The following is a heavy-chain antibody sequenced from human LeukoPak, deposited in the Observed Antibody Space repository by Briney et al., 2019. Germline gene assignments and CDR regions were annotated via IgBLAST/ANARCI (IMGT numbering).Heavy chain of an antibody. J-gene: IGHJ3*02. CDR2: IKEDGSTK. CDR1: GFTFSNYW. CDR3: ARDPTYYFDSGNYYDAFDI. Sequence: SGGFLRLSCAASGFTFSNYWMNWVRQVPGKGLEWVANIKEDGSTKYYVDSVKGRFTISRDNAKNSLYLQMNTLRAEDTAVYYCARDPTYYFDSGNYYDAFDIWGQGTMVTVSS. V-gene: IGHV3-7*01. D-gene: IGHD3-10*01.